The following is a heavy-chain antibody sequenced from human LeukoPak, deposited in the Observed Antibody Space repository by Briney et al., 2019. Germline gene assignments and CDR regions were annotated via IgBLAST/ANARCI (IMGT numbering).Heavy chain of an antibody. CDR2: ISSSSSYI. CDR1: GFTFSSYS. CDR3: ARSGIQLWSRINWFDP. J-gene: IGHJ5*02. Sequence: PGGSLRLSCAVSGFTFSSYSRNWVRQAPGKGLEWVSSISSSSSYIYYADSVKGRFTISRDNNKNSLYLQMNSLRAEDTAVYYSARSGIQLWSRINWFDPWGQGTLVTVSS. V-gene: IGHV3-21*01. D-gene: IGHD5-18*01.